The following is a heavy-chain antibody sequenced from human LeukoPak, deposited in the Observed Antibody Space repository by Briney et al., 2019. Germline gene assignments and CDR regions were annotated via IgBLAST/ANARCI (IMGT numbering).Heavy chain of an antibody. CDR1: GGTFSTYG. D-gene: IGHD1-26*01. V-gene: IGHV1-69*13. CDR2: IFPKFGTS. J-gene: IGHJ4*02. Sequence: GASVKVSCKSSGGTFSTYGFTWVRQAPGQGLEWMGWIFPKFGTSNYARRFQGRVTITADESTNTAYMEMRSLRSDDTAVYYCARGSSGSHTFDFWGQGSLVTVSS. CDR3: ARGSSGSHTFDF.